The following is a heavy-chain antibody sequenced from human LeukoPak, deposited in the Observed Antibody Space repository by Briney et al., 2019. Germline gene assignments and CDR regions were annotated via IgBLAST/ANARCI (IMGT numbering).Heavy chain of an antibody. V-gene: IGHV4-59*12. CDR1: GGSISSYY. J-gene: IGHJ4*02. Sequence: NPSETLSLTCTVSGGSISSYYWSWIRQPPGKGLEWIGYIYYSGSTNYNPSLKSRVTISVDRSKNQFSLKLSSVTAADTAVYYCARTGSGYPLDYWGQGTLVTVSS. CDR3: ARTGSGYPLDY. D-gene: IGHD5-12*01. CDR2: IYYSGST.